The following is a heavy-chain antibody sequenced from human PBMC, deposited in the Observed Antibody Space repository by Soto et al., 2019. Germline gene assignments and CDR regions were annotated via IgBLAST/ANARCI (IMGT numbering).Heavy chain of an antibody. CDR1: GYSFIDYS. V-gene: IGHV1-18*04. Sequence: QVQLVQSGTEVKKPGTSVKVSCKTSGYSFIDYSITWVRQAPGQGLEWMGWISASNGNTEYAQKLQGRVTMTTDTSTGTAYMELRSLRSDDTAMYYCAREGLTSGYTFAYWGQGTLVTVSS. D-gene: IGHD2-2*02. CDR3: AREGLTSGYTFAY. J-gene: IGHJ4*02. CDR2: ISASNGNT.